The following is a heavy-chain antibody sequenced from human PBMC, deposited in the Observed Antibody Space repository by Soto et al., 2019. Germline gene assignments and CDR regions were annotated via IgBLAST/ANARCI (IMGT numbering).Heavy chain of an antibody. D-gene: IGHD3-9*01. CDR3: ARGGFPYDILTGYSNWFDP. V-gene: IGHV4-34*01. CDR1: GGSFSGYY. J-gene: IGHJ5*02. CDR2: INHSGST. Sequence: SETLSLTCAVYGGSFSGYYWSWIRQPPGKGLEWIGEINHSGSTNYNPSLKSRVTISVDTSKNQFSLKLSSVTAADTAVYYCARGGFPYDILTGYSNWFDPWGQGTLVTV.